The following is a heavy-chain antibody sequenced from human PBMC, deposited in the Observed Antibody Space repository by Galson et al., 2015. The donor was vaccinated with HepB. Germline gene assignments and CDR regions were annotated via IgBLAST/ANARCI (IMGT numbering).Heavy chain of an antibody. CDR3: ARANGNYDFWGGYPHFDY. CDR2: MNTDTGNT. Sequence: SVKVSCKASGSTFTNYDINWVRQATGQGLEWLGWMNTDTGNTGFAKKFQGRVTMTRDTPISTAYMELSSLRSEDTAVYYCARANGNYDFWGGYPHFDYWGQGTLVTVSS. D-gene: IGHD3-3*01. CDR1: GSTFTNYD. V-gene: IGHV1-8*01. J-gene: IGHJ4*02.